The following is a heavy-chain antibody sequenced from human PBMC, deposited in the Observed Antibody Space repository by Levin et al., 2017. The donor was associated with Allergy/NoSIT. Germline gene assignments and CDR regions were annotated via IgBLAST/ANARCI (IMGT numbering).Heavy chain of an antibody. J-gene: IGHJ4*02. CDR2: VSGSGDRA. CDR1: GFIFHTHT. CDR3: VKDFGGTYSFDF. D-gene: IGHD1-7*01. V-gene: IGHV3-64D*06. Sequence: GGSLRLSCSASGFIFHTHTMHWVRQAPGKGLQYVSSVSGSGDRAFYADSVKGRFTISRDNSKNTVFLQMTSLTFEDTAVYHCVKDFGGTYSFDFWGQGTLVSVSS.